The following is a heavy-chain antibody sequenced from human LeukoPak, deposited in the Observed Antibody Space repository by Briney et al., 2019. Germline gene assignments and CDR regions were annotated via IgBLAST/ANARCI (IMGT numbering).Heavy chain of an antibody. CDR1: GYTFTGYY. CDR3: ARGGGDGYSHFDY. Sequence: ASVKVSCKASGYTFTGYYMHWVRQAPGQGLEWMGWINPNSGGTNYAQKFQGRVTMTRDMSTSTVYMELSSLRSEDTAVYYCARGGGDGYSHFDYWGQGTLVTVSS. D-gene: IGHD5-24*01. CDR2: INPNSGGT. V-gene: IGHV1-2*02. J-gene: IGHJ4*02.